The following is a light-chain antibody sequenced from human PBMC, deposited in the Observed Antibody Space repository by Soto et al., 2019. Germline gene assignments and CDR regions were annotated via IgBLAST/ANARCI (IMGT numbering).Light chain of an antibody. CDR1: QSLIHSDGDTY. V-gene: IGKV2-30*02. J-gene: IGKJ1*01. Sequence: DVVMTQSPLSLPVTLGQPASISCRSSQSLIHSDGDTYLNWFQQRPGQSPRRLIYKVSDRHSGVPERFGGSSRVPDFKLKNSRVEAEDVGIYYYMQGTYWPWSFGKGTEVEIK. CDR2: KVS. CDR3: MQGTYWPWS.